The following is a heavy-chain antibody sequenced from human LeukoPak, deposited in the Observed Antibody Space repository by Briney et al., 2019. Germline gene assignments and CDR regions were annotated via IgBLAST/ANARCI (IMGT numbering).Heavy chain of an antibody. CDR2: LHYSGST. D-gene: IGHD1/OR15-1a*01. J-gene: IGHJ4*02. CDR1: GGSISNYY. V-gene: IGHV4-59*08. Sequence: PSETLSLTCTVSGGSISNYYWSWIRQPPGGGLEWIAYLHYSGSTNYNPSLKSRVTTSVDTSKNQFSLKLSSVTAADTAVYYCARSIAGTRSKFDYWGQGTLVTVSS. CDR3: ARSIAGTRSKFDY.